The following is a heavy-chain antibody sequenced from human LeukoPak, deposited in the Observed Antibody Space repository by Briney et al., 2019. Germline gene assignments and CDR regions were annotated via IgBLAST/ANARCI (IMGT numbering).Heavy chain of an antibody. Sequence: PSETLSLTCTVSGDSINSLDLWSWVRQPPGKGLEWIGELYLSGTTHSNPSVKSRVTISIDKSKNQFFLNLSSVTAADTAVYYCAGLVGRYSSGLYYYYFDYWGQGTLVTVSS. J-gene: IGHJ4*02. V-gene: IGHV4-4*02. CDR3: AGLVGRYSSGLYYYYFDY. CDR2: LYLSGTT. D-gene: IGHD3-22*01. CDR1: GDSINSLDL.